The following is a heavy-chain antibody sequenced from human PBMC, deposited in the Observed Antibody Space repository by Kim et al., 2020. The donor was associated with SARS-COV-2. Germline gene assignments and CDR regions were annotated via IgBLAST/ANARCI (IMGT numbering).Heavy chain of an antibody. CDR3: ATHTMIGGY. J-gene: IGHJ4*02. V-gene: IGHV3-21*01. CDR1: GFTFSSYS. CDR2: ISSSSSYI. D-gene: IGHD3-10*02. Sequence: GGSLRLSCAASGFTFSSYSMNWVRQAPGKGLEWVSSISSSSSYIYYADSVKGLFTISRDNAKNSLYLQMNSLRAEDTAVYYCATHTMIGGYWGQGTLVTVSS.